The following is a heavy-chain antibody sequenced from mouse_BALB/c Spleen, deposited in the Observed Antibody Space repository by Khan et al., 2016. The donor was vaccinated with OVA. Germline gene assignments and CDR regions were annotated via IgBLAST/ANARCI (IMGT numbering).Heavy chain of an antibody. J-gene: IGHJ4*01. V-gene: IGHV5-6*01. CDR3: ARQPGYYEGSAMDY. CDR2: ISSGGSYT. Sequence: EVQLQESGGDLVKPGGSLKLSCAASGFTFSSYGMSWVRQTPDKRLEWVATISSGGSYTYYPDSLKGRFIISRDNAKNTLNLQMSSLKSEDTAMYYCARQPGYYEGSAMDYWGQGTSVTVSS. D-gene: IGHD2-3*01. CDR1: GFTFSSYG.